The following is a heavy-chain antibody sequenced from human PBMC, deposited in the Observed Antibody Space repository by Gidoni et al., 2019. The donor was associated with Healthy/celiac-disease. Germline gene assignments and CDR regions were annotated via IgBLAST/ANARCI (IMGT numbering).Heavy chain of an antibody. CDR1: GFTFSSYA. J-gene: IGHJ6*02. Sequence: EVQLLESGGGLVQPGGSLRLSCAASGFTFSSYAMSWVRQAPGKGLEWVSAISGSGGSTYYADSVKGRFTISRDNSKNTLYLQMNSLRAEDTAVYYCAKDTYYGDYGDYYYYGMDVWGQGTTVTVSS. V-gene: IGHV3-23*01. CDR3: AKDTYYGDYGDYYYYGMDV. D-gene: IGHD4-17*01. CDR2: ISGSGGST.